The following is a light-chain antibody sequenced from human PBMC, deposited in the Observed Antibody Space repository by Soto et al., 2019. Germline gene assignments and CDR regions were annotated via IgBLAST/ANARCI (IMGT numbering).Light chain of an antibody. CDR3: AAWDDALSGLVV. J-gene: IGLJ2*01. CDR1: TSNIGINT. V-gene: IGLV1-44*01. CDR2: SNT. Sequence: QSVLTQPPSASGTPGQRVTISCSGSTSNIGINTVSWYQQLPGTAPKLLIYSNTQRPSGVPDRFSGSKSGTSASLAISGLQSEDEADYYCAAWDDALSGLVVFGGGTKLTAL.